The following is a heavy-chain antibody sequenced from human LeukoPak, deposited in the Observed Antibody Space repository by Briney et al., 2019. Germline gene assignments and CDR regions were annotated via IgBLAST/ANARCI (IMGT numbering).Heavy chain of an antibody. CDR3: ARRHRIHGGVDY. D-gene: IGHD4-23*01. J-gene: IGHJ4*02. Sequence: SETLSLTCTVSGGSISSYYWSWIRQPPGKGLEWNGYIYTSGSTNYNPSLKSRVTISVDTSKNQFSLKLSSVTAADTAVYYCARRHRIHGGVDYWGQGTLVTVSS. V-gene: IGHV4-4*09. CDR2: IYTSGST. CDR1: GGSISSYY.